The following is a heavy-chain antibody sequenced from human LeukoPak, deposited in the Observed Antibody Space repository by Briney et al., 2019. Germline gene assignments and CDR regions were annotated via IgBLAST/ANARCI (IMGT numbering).Heavy chain of an antibody. D-gene: IGHD1-26*01. CDR3: AKQEGALIQNWCFDH. V-gene: IGHV3-23*03. CDR2: IEKDASRA. CDR1: GFTFSDFA. J-gene: IGHJ4*02. Sequence: GGSLRLSCGASGFTFSDFAMSWVRLAPGKGLEWVSSIEKDASRAYYADSVRGRFTVSRDNSKNTLYLQMSSLRVGDTALYYCAKQEGALIQNWCFDHWGLGTLVTVSS.